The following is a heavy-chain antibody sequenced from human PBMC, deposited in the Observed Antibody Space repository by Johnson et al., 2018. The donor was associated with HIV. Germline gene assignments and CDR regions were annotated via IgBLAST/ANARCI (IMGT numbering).Heavy chain of an antibody. CDR3: TAPLGRFRDLLGAFDL. V-gene: IGHV3-30*02. Sequence: QVQLVESGGGVVRPGGSLRLSCAASGFSFSSYGMHWVRQAPGKGLEWVAFIRYDGSNKYYADSVKGRFTISRDNSKNTLYLQMNSLKTEDTAVYYCTAPLGRFRDLLGAFDLWGQGTMVTVSS. J-gene: IGHJ3*01. CDR1: GFSFSSYG. D-gene: IGHD3-10*01. CDR2: IRYDGSNK.